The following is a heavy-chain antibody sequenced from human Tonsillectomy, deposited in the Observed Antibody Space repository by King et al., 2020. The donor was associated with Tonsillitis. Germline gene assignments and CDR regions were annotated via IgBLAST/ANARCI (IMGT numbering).Heavy chain of an antibody. D-gene: IGHD5-18*01. CDR3: ARQGGGLSYGNYYGMDV. Sequence: QLQESGPGLVKPSETLSLTCTVSGGSIGNNVYYWGWIRQPPGKGLEWIGSIYYTGRTYYNPSLKSRVTMSLDTSKNEFSLKLSSLTAADTAVYSCARQGGGLSYGNYYGMDVWGQGTTVTVSS. J-gene: IGHJ6*02. CDR2: IYYTGRT. CDR1: GGSIGNNVYY. V-gene: IGHV4-39*07.